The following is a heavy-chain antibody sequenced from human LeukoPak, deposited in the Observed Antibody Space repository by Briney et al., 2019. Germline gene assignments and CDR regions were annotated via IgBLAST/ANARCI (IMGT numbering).Heavy chain of an antibody. CDR3: ARGNWNDDYYFDY. D-gene: IGHD1-1*01. CDR1: GGTFSSYA. J-gene: IGHJ4*02. CDR2: IIPIFGTA. V-gene: IGHV1-69*05. Sequence: SVKVSCKAFGGTFSSYAISWVRQAPGQGLEWMGGIIPIFGTANYAQKFQGRVTMTRNTSISTAYMELSSLRSEDTAVYYCARGNWNDDYYFDYWGQGTLVTVSS.